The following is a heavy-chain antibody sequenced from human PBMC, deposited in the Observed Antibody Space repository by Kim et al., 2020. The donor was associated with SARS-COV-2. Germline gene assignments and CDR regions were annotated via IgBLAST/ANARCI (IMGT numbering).Heavy chain of an antibody. V-gene: IGHV1-69*01. CDR3: ARGRPRYSGYDYSYFDY. Sequence: LQGRVTITADASTSTAYMELSSLRSEDTAVYYCARGRPRYSGYDYSYFDYWGQGTLVTVSS. D-gene: IGHD5-12*01. J-gene: IGHJ4*02.